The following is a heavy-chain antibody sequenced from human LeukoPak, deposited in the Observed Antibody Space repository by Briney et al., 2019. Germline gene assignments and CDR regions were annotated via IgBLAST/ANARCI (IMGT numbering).Heavy chain of an antibody. CDR1: GFTFSSYE. D-gene: IGHD3-10*01. Sequence: GGSLRLSSAASGFTFSSYEMNWVRQAPGEGLEWVSYISSSGSTIYYADSVKGRFTISRDNAKNSLYLQMNSLRAEDTAVYYCARDGSGSYVPYYYYGMDVWGKGTTVTVSS. CDR3: ARDGSGSYVPYYYYGMDV. CDR2: ISSSGSTI. V-gene: IGHV3-48*03. J-gene: IGHJ6*04.